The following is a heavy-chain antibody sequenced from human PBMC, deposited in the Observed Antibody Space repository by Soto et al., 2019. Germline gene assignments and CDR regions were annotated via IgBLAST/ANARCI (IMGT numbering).Heavy chain of an antibody. CDR2: ISSEGTNE. J-gene: IGHJ4*02. Sequence: QVQLVESGGGVVQPGTSLRLSCADSGFIFSKYGMHWVRQAPGKGLEWMAFISSEGTNENYADSVKGRFTISRDNSKSRLYLQMNSLGTEDTAVYYCARDHGGGNLYGDSGYWGQGTLVTVSS. CDR3: ARDHGGGNLYGDSGY. D-gene: IGHD4-17*01. V-gene: IGHV3-30*03. CDR1: GFIFSKYG.